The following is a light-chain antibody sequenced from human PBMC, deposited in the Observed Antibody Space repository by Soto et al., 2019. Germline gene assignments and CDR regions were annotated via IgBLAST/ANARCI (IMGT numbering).Light chain of an antibody. Sequence: IVMTHSPCTLSFSPGEIATLSFRDSHSVSSSYLSWYQQKPGQAPRLLIYDASNRATGIPARFSGSGSGTDFILNISSLEPEDFAVYYCQQRSNWLFGPGTKVDIK. V-gene: IGKV3D-20*02. J-gene: IGKJ3*01. CDR3: QQRSNWL. CDR1: HSVSSSY. CDR2: DAS.